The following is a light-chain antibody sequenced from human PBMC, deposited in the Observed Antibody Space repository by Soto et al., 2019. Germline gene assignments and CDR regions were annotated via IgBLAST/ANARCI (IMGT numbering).Light chain of an antibody. Sequence: DIQMTQSPSSLSASVGDRVTITCQASQDISNYLNWYQQKPGIAPKLLIYDASNLETGVPSRFSGSGSGTDFTFTISSLQPEDIATYYCQQYDNLLGTFGQGTKLEIK. V-gene: IGKV1-33*01. J-gene: IGKJ2*02. CDR1: QDISNY. CDR2: DAS. CDR3: QQYDNLLGT.